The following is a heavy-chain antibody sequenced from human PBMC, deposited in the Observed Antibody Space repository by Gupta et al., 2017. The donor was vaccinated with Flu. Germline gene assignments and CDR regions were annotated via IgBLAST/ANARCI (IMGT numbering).Heavy chain of an antibody. CDR3: ARGYGGPFDY. Sequence: GFTFSSYDMHGVRQATGKGLEWVSAIGTAGDTYYPGSVKGRFTISRENAKNSLYLQMNSLRAGDTAVYYCARGYGGPFDYWGQGTLVTVSS. CDR1: GFTFSSYD. D-gene: IGHD4-17*01. J-gene: IGHJ4*02. CDR2: IGTAGDT. V-gene: IGHV3-13*01.